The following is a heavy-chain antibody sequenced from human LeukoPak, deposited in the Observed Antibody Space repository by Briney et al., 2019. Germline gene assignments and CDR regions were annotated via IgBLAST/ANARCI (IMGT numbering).Heavy chain of an antibody. CDR1: GYTFTDYA. J-gene: IGHJ4*02. Sequence: ASVKVSCKASGYTFTDYAMHWVRQAPGQSLEWMGWISAGNANTKYSQKFQGRVTITRDTSASTAYMELSSLRSEDTAVYYCARDLMVRGDEDYWGQGTLSPSPQ. D-gene: IGHD3-10*01. CDR3: ARDLMVRGDEDY. V-gene: IGHV1-3*01. CDR2: ISAGNANT.